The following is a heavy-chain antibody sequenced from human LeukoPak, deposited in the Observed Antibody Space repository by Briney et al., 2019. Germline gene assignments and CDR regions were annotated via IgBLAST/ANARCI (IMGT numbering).Heavy chain of an antibody. J-gene: IGHJ6*03. CDR1: GFTFSSYS. Sequence: PGGSLRLSCAASGFTFSSYSMNWVRQAPGKGLEWVSYISSSSSTIYYADSVKGRFTISRDNAKNSLYLQMNSLRAEDTAVYYCARDYWNDGYMDVWGKGTTVTVSS. CDR3: ARDYWNDGYMDV. D-gene: IGHD1-1*01. CDR2: ISSSSSTI. V-gene: IGHV3-48*01.